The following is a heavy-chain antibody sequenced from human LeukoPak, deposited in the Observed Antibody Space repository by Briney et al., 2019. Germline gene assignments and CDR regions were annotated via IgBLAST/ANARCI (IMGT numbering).Heavy chain of an antibody. D-gene: IGHD5-18*01. J-gene: IGHJ4*02. CDR1: GFTFSSYE. CDR2: ISYDGSNK. V-gene: IGHV3-30*18. CDR3: AKEGSYGYYFDY. Sequence: HPGGSLRLSCAVSGFTFSSYEMNWVRQAPGKGLEWVAVISYDGSNKYYADSVKGRFTISRDNSKNTLYLQMNSLRAEDTAVYYCAKEGSYGYYFDYWGQGTLVTVS.